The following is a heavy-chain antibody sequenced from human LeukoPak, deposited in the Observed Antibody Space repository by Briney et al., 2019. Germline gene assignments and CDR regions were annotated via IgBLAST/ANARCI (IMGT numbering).Heavy chain of an antibody. CDR1: GGSFSGYY. CDR3: ARQGDYYDSSGYYQPYYFDY. Sequence: PSETLSLTCAVYGGSFSGYYWSWIRQPPGKGLEWIGSIYYSGSTYYNPSLKSRVTISVDTSKNQFSLKLSSVTAADTAVYYCARQGDYYDSSGYYQPYYFDYWGQGTLVTVSS. D-gene: IGHD3-22*01. J-gene: IGHJ4*02. V-gene: IGHV4-34*01. CDR2: IYYSGST.